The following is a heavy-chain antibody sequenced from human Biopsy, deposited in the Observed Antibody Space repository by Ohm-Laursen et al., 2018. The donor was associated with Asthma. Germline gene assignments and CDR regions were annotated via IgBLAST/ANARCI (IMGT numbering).Heavy chain of an antibody. D-gene: IGHD3-10*01. V-gene: IGHV1-18*01. J-gene: IGHJ6*02. Sequence: ASVKVSCKSSGYTFNSAGITWVRQAPGQGLEWMGWISVYNGNTKVAQKLQDRVTMITDTSTSTAYMELRSLRSDDTAVYFCARAVDYSHYYGINVWGQGTTVTVS. CDR2: ISVYNGNT. CDR1: GYTFNSAG. CDR3: ARAVDYSHYYGINV.